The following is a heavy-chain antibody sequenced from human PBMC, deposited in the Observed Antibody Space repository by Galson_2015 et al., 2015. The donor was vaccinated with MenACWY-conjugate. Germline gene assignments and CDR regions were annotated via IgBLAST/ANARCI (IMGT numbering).Heavy chain of an antibody. V-gene: IGHV3-7*03. CDR1: GFLFSDYW. CDR3: ATNSEWRFAI. CDR2: IEKDGSDI. Sequence: SLRLSCAASGFLFSDYWMSWVRQAPGKGLEWVANIEKDGSDIHYVDSVKGRFTISRDNAKNSVFLQMNGLRAEDSAVYFCATNSEWRFAIWGRGTLVTVSS. J-gene: IGHJ3*02. D-gene: IGHD4-23*01.